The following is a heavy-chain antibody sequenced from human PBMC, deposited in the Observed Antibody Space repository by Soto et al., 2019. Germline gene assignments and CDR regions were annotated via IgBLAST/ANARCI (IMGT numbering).Heavy chain of an antibody. CDR2: IYYSGST. CDR1: GGSISSYY. CDR3: ARAGTRDSSSWPDMDV. Sequence: PSETLSLTCTVSGGSISSYYWSWIRQPPGKGLEWIGYIYYSGSTNYNPSLKSRVTISVDTSKNQFSLKLSSVTAADTAVYYCARAGTRDSSSWPDMDVWGKGTTVTVSS. V-gene: IGHV4-59*01. J-gene: IGHJ6*03. D-gene: IGHD6-13*01.